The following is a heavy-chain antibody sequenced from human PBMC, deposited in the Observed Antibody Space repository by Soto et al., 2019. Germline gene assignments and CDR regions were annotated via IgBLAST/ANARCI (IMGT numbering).Heavy chain of an antibody. CDR3: AVDFDWLLFGAFDI. Sequence: QVQLQESGPGLVKPSQTLSLTCTVSGGSISSGGYYWSWIRQHPGKGLEWIGYIYYSGSTYYNPSLTSRVTISVDTSKNQFSLKLISVTAADTAVYYCAVDFDWLLFGAFDIWGQGTMVTVSS. CDR2: IYYSGST. V-gene: IGHV4-31*03. D-gene: IGHD3-9*01. J-gene: IGHJ3*02. CDR1: GGSISSGGYY.